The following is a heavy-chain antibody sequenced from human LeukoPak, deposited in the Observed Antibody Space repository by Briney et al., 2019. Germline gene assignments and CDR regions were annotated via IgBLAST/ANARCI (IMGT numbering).Heavy chain of an antibody. V-gene: IGHV1-69*04. CDR2: IIPILGIA. Sequence: SVKVSCKASGGTFSSYAISWVRQAPGQGLEWMGRIIPILGIANYAQKLQGRVTITADKSTSTAYMELSSLRSEDTAVYYCARTPGYSYGYFDYWGQGTLVTVSS. D-gene: IGHD5-18*01. CDR3: ARTPGYSYGYFDY. J-gene: IGHJ4*02. CDR1: GGTFSSYA.